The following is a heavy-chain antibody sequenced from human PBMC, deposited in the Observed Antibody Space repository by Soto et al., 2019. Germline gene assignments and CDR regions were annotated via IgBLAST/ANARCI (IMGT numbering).Heavy chain of an antibody. CDR1: GYTFTSYA. D-gene: IGHD3-22*01. Sequence: QVQLVQSGAEEKKPGASVKVSCKASGYTFTSYAMHWVRQAPGQRLEWMGWINAGNGNTKYSQKFQGRVTITRDTSASSAYMELSSLRSEDTAVYYCARRGYYLYYFDYWGQGTLVTVSS. CDR2: INAGNGNT. CDR3: ARRGYYLYYFDY. J-gene: IGHJ4*02. V-gene: IGHV1-3*05.